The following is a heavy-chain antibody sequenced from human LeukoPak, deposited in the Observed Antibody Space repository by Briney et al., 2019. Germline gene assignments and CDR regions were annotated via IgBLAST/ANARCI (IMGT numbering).Heavy chain of an antibody. D-gene: IGHD1-26*01. Sequence: TSSETLSLTCTVSGGSISSSTYFWGWIRQPPGKGLEWIGSIFNSGTTYYNPSLKSRVTISVDTPKNQFSLKLNSVTAADTAVYYCARHGSYYFWFGPWGQGTLVTVSS. CDR2: IFNSGTT. V-gene: IGHV4-39*01. J-gene: IGHJ5*02. CDR3: ARHGSYYFWFGP. CDR1: GGSISSSTYF.